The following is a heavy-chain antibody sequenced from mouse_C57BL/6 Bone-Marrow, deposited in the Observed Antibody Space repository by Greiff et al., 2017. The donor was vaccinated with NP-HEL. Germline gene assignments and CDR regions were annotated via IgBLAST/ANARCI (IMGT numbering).Heavy chain of an antibody. CDR3: VRHGAQARGYAMDY. D-gene: IGHD3-2*02. CDR2: IRSKSNNYAT. V-gene: IGHV10-1*01. J-gene: IGHJ4*01. Sequence: EVKLMESGGGLVQPKGSLKLSCAASGFSFNTYAMNWVRQAPGKGLEWVARIRSKSNNYATYYADSVKDRFTISRDDSESMLYLQMNNLKTEDTAMYYCVRHGAQARGYAMDYWGQGTSVTVSS. CDR1: GFSFNTYA.